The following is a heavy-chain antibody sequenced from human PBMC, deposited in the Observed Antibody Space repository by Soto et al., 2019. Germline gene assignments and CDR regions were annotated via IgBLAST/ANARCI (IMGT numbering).Heavy chain of an antibody. D-gene: IGHD1-7*01. CDR3: AKDRNWNSRIRVFDP. CDR1: VFTFSSYA. Sequence: XGSLRLSCASSVFTFSSYAMSCVRHSPGKGLEWVSAISGSGGSTYYADSVKGRFTISRDNSKNTLYLQMNSLRAEDTAVYYCAKDRNWNSRIRVFDPWGQGTLHTVSS. CDR2: ISGSGGST. J-gene: IGHJ5*02. V-gene: IGHV3-23*01.